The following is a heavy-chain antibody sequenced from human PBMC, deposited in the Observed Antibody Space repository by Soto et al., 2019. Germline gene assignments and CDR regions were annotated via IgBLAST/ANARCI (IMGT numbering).Heavy chain of an antibody. CDR2: ISWNSGSI. CDR3: AKGRTTKSSYGDNFDY. Sequence: EVQLVESGGGLVQPGRSLRLSCAASGFTFDDYAMHWVRQAPGKGLEWVSGISWNSGSIGYADSVKGRFTISRDNAKNSLYLQMNSLRAEDTALYYCAKGRTTKSSYGDNFDYWGQGTLVTVSS. V-gene: IGHV3-9*01. D-gene: IGHD5-18*01. CDR1: GFTFDDYA. J-gene: IGHJ4*02.